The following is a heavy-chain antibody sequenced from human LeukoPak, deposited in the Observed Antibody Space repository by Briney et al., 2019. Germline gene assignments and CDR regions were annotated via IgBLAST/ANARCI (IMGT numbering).Heavy chain of an antibody. Sequence: TGGSLRLSCAASGFTFTKYWMNWVRQAPGKGLEWVANMDPSGSQKRYVDSVKGRFIISKDNPGASLYLDMYSLRAEDTAIYYCAIWTSGNYWGQGTLVTVSS. CDR3: AIWTSGNY. V-gene: IGHV3-7*01. D-gene: IGHD1-1*01. J-gene: IGHJ4*02. CDR1: GFTFTKYW. CDR2: MDPSGSQK.